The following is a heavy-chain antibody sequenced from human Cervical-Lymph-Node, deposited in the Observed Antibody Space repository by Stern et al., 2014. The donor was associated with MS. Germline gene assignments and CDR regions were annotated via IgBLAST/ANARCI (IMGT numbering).Heavy chain of an antibody. V-gene: IGHV5-51*01. CDR1: GYNFASYW. CDR3: ARKGTYGLDY. D-gene: IGHD3-10*01. CDR2: IYPDDSDA. J-gene: IGHJ4*02. Sequence: EVQLVQSGAEVKKPGESLKISCKGYGYNFASYWIGWVRQVPGKGLEWMGIIYPDDSDARYPPSFQGQVTMSADKSIGTAYLQWSSLKASDTAFYFCARKGTYGLDYWGQGALVTVSS.